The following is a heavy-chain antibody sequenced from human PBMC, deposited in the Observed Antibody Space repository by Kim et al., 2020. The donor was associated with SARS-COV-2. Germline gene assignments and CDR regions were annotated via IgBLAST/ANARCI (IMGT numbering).Heavy chain of an antibody. CDR3: AKRIAAAGTVFDY. V-gene: IGHV3-23*01. D-gene: IGHD6-13*01. Sequence: YADSVKGRFTISRDNSKNTLYLQMSSLRAEDTAVYYCAKRIAAAGTVFDYWGQGTLVTISS. J-gene: IGHJ4*02.